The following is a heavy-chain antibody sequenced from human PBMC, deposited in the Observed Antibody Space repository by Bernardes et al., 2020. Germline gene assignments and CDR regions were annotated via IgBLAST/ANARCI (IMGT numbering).Heavy chain of an antibody. CDR2: TYYRSKWYN. Sequence: SQTLSLTCAISGDSVSSNNTSWNWIRQSPSRGLEWLGRTYYRSKWYNDYAVSVKSRITINPDTSKNQFSLQLNSVTPEDTAVYYCARVNCSSISCYTDGWFDPWGQGTLVTVSS. CDR1: GDSVSSNNTS. CDR3: ARVNCSSISCYTDGWFDP. D-gene: IGHD2-2*02. V-gene: IGHV6-1*01. J-gene: IGHJ5*02.